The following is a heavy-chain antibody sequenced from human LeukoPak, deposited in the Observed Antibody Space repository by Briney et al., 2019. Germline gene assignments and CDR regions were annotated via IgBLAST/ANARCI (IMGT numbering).Heavy chain of an antibody. J-gene: IGHJ4*02. V-gene: IGHV4-34*01. CDR2: INHSGST. CDR1: GGSFSGYY. Sequence: SETLSLTCAVYGGSFSGYYLSWIRQPPGKGLEWIGEINHSGSTNYNPSLKSRVTISVDTSKNQFSLKLSSVTAADTAVYYCARIYFDWLSPDYWGQGTLVTVSS. CDR3: ARIYFDWLSPDY. D-gene: IGHD3-9*01.